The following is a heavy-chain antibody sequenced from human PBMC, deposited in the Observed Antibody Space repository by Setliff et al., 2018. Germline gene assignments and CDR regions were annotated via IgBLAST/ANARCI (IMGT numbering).Heavy chain of an antibody. J-gene: IGHJ4*02. D-gene: IGHD1-26*01. Sequence: SETLSLTCAVYGGSFSGYYWTWIRQPPGKGLEWIGEINHSGSSNYNPSLKSRVTISVDTSKNQFSLNLSSVAAADTAVYYCARGPRYSGSYYVNYWGQGTLVTVSS. CDR3: ARGPRYSGSYYVNY. V-gene: IGHV4-34*01. CDR2: INHSGSS. CDR1: GGSFSGYY.